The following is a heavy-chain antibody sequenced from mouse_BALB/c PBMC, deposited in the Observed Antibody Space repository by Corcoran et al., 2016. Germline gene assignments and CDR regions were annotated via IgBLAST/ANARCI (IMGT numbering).Heavy chain of an antibody. CDR1: GYSFTSYW. CDR2: INPSNSAT. Sequence: QVHLQQSGPELVRPGASVKMSCKASGYSFTSYWMHWVKQRPVQGLEWIGMINPSNSATRLNQKFKDKATLNVDKSSNTAYMQLSSLTSEDSAVEYCERWATVEGGAMDYWGQGTSVTVSS. J-gene: IGHJ4*01. CDR3: ERWATVEGGAMDY. D-gene: IGHD1-1*01. V-gene: IGHV1-52*01.